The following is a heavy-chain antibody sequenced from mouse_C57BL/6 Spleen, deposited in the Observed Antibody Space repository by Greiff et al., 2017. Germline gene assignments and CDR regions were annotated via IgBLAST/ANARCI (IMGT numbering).Heavy chain of an antibody. CDR2: IDPSDSYT. Sequence: VQLQQPGAELVMPGASVKLSCKASGYTFTSYWMHWVKQRPGQGLEWIGEIDPSDSYTNYNQKFKGKSTLTVDKSSSTAYMQLSSLTSEDSAVYYCARSRRELGRGYFDVWGTGTTVTVSS. CDR1: GYTFTSYW. CDR3: ARSRRELGRGYFDV. D-gene: IGHD4-1*01. V-gene: IGHV1-69*01. J-gene: IGHJ1*03.